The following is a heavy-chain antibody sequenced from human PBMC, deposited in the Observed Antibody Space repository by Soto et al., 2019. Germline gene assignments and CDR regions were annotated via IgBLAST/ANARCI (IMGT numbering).Heavy chain of an antibody. CDR3: ARDRPGGRSNYYYRMDV. CDR1: GFTFSSYA. Sequence: EVQLLESGGGLVQTGGSLRLSCAASGFTFSSYAMSWVRQAPVMGLKWVGAISGSGRGTYYADSLEGRFAISRDNSKNTLYLQMDSLRAEDTATYYCARDRPGGRSNYYYRMDVCGQGTTVTVSS. J-gene: IGHJ6*02. CDR2: ISGSGRGT. D-gene: IGHD2-15*01. V-gene: IGHV3-23*01.